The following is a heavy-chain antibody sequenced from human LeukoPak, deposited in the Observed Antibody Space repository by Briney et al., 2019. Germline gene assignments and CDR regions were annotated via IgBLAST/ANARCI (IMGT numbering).Heavy chain of an antibody. V-gene: IGHV3-48*02. CDR2: ISSSSSIT. CDR1: GFTFSTYR. Sequence: GGSRRLSCAVSGFTFSTYRMNWVRQAPGMGLEWVSYISSSSSITYYADSVKGRFTISRDNAENSLFLQMDSLRDEDTAVYYCARSGYSGYEFDHWGQGTRVTVSS. J-gene: IGHJ4*02. CDR3: ARSGYSGYEFDH. D-gene: IGHD5-12*01.